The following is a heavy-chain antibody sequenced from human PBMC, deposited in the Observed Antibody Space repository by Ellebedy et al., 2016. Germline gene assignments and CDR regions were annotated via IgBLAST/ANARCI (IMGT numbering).Heavy chain of an antibody. CDR2: IWYDGSNK. V-gene: IGHV3-33*01. CDR3: AREGGLGNLQFYYYYGMDV. D-gene: IGHD5-24*01. J-gene: IGHJ6*02. Sequence: GGSLRLSCAASGFTFSSYGMHWVRQAPGKGLEWVAVIWYDGSNKYYADSVKGRFTISRDNSKNTLYLQMNGLRAEDTAVYYCAREGGLGNLQFYYYYGMDVWGQGTTVTVSS. CDR1: GFTFSSYG.